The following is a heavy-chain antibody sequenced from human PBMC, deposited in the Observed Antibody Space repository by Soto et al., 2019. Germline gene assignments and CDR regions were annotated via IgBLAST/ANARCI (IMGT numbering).Heavy chain of an antibody. CDR1: GYTFTSYG. J-gene: IGHJ4*02. CDR2: ISAYNGNT. CDR3: ARDSSSSCHDY. Sequence: VQLLQSGAEVKKPGASVKASCKASGYTFTSYGITWVRQAPGQGLEGMGWISAYNGNTNYAQKLQGRVTMTTDTSTSTSYMELRSLRSDDTAVYDCARDSSSSCHDYWGQGTLVTVSS. D-gene: IGHD6-13*01. V-gene: IGHV1-18*01.